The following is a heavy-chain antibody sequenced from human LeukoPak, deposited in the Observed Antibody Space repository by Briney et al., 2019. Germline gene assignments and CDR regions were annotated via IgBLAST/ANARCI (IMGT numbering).Heavy chain of an antibody. Sequence: SETLSLTCTVSGGSISSGDYYWSWIRQPPGKGLEWIGYIYYSGSTYYNPSLKSRVTMSVDTSKNQFSLMLSSVTAADTAVFYCARDRSGIAADWGQGILVTVSS. J-gene: IGHJ4*02. D-gene: IGHD6-25*01. CDR3: ARDRSGIAAD. V-gene: IGHV4-30-4*01. CDR2: IYYSGST. CDR1: GGSISSGDYY.